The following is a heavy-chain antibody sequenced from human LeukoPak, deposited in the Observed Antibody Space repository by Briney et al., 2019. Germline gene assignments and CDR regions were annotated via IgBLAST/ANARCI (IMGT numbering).Heavy chain of an antibody. CDR1: GFTFSNYW. CDR3: ARVLWLPLRYFDY. CDR2: IKQDGSER. V-gene: IGHV3-7*03. J-gene: IGHJ4*02. Sequence: GGSLRLSCAASGFTFSNYWTSWVRQAPGKGLEWVANIKQDGSERSYVDSVKGRFTISRDNAKSSLYLQMNSLRAEDTAVYYCARVLWLPLRYFDYWGQGTLVTVSS. D-gene: IGHD5-12*01.